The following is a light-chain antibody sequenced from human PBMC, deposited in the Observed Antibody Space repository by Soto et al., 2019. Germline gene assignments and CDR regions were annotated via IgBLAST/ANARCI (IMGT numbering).Light chain of an antibody. CDR3: SSYTSSSTLESV. CDR2: DVS. Sequence: QSALTQPASVSGSPGQSITISCTGTSSDVCGYNYVSWYQQHPGKAPKLMIYDVSNRPSGVSNRFSGSKSGKTASLTISGLQAEDEADYYCSSYTSSSTLESVFGTGTKVTVL. CDR1: SSDVCGYNY. J-gene: IGLJ1*01. V-gene: IGLV2-14*01.